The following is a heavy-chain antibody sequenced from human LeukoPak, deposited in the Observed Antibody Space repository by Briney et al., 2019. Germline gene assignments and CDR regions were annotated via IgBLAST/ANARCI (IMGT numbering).Heavy chain of an antibody. V-gene: IGHV4-4*02. Sequence: PSETLSLTCAVSGGSISSSNWWSWVRPPPGKGLEWIGEIYHSGSTNYNPSLKSRVTISVDTSKNQFSLKLSSVTAADTAVYYCARGTTLYSYGYRFRWFDPWGQGTLVTVSS. D-gene: IGHD5-18*01. CDR2: IYHSGST. J-gene: IGHJ5*02. CDR3: ARGTTLYSYGYRFRWFDP. CDR1: GGSISSSNW.